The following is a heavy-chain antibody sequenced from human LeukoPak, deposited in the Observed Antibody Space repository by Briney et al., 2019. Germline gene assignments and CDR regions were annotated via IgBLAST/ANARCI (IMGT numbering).Heavy chain of an antibody. Sequence: ASVKVSRKFSGYTLTELSMHWVRPAPGKGLEWMGGFDPEDGETIYAQKFQGRVTMTEDTSTDTAYMELSSLRSEDTAVYYCATDRAAVDAFDIWGQGTMVTVSS. CDR1: GYTLTELS. D-gene: IGHD6-13*01. CDR3: ATDRAAVDAFDI. J-gene: IGHJ3*02. CDR2: FDPEDGET. V-gene: IGHV1-24*01.